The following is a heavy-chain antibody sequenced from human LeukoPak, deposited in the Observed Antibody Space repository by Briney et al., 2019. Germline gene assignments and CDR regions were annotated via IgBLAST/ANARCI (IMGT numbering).Heavy chain of an antibody. CDR3: ARDPGGDY. D-gene: IGHD4-23*01. J-gene: IGHJ4*02. Sequence: GGSLRLSCAASGFTFTNYAMTWVRQAPGKGLEWVSSISASGVMTYYADSVKGRFTISRDNAKNSLYLQMNSLRAEDTAVYYCARDPGGDYWGQGTLVTVSS. CDR1: GFTFTNYA. CDR2: ISASGVMT. V-gene: IGHV3-23*01.